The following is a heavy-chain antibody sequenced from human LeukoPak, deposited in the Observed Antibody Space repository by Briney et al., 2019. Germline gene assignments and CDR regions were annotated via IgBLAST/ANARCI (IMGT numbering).Heavy chain of an antibody. D-gene: IGHD6-6*01. CDR3: ARDRSFLEIAARVPDLGY. V-gene: IGHV1-18*01. J-gene: IGHJ4*02. Sequence: GASVKVSCKASGYTFTSYGISWVRQAPGQGLEWMGWISAYNGNTNYAQKLQGRVTITADKSTSTAYMELSSLRSEDTAVYYCARDRSFLEIAARVPDLGYWGQGTLVTVSS. CDR1: GYTFTSYG. CDR2: ISAYNGNT.